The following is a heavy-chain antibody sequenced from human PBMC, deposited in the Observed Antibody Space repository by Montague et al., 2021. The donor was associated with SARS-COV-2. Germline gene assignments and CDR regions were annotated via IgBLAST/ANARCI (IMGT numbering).Heavy chain of an antibody. D-gene: IGHD4-17*01. CDR1: GGSIRSGSYY. CDR2: IYSSGST. CDR3: ARDYGDYSYYYGLDV. V-gene: IGHV4-61*02. Sequence: TLSLTCTVSGGSIRSGSYYWSWIRQPVGKGLEWIGRIYSSGSTNYNPSLKSRVTMSVDTSKNQFSLKVSSVTAADTAVYYCARDYGDYSYYYGLDVWGQGTTVTVSS. J-gene: IGHJ6*02.